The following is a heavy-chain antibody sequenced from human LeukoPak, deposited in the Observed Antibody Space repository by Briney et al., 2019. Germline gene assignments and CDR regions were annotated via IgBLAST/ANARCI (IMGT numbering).Heavy chain of an antibody. CDR3: AKGGVDY. CDR2: TNSDGSTT. CDR1: GFTFSSYW. Sequence: PGGSLRLSCVVSGFTFSSYWMHWVRQAPGEGPVWVSRTNSDGSTTTYADSVKGRFTISRNNAKNTLYLQMNSLRAEDTAVYYCAKGGVDYWGQGTLVTVSS. D-gene: IGHD6-25*01. V-gene: IGHV3-74*01. J-gene: IGHJ4*02.